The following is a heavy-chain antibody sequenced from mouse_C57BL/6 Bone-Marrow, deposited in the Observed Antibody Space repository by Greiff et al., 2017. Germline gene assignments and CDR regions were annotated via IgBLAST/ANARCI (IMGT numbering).Heavy chain of an antibody. CDR3: ASDYGSSLYWDFDV. V-gene: IGHV5-17*01. D-gene: IGHD1-1*01. CDR2: ISSGSSTI. CDR1: GFTFSDYG. J-gene: IGHJ1*03. Sequence: DVMLVESGGGLVKPGGSLKLSCAASGFTFSDYGMHWVRQAPEKGLEWVAYISSGSSTIYYADTVKGRFTISRDNAKNTLFLQMTSRRSEDTAMYYCASDYGSSLYWDFDVWGTGTTVTVSS.